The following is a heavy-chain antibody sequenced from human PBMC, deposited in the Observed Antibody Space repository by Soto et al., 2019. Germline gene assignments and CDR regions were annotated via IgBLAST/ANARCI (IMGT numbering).Heavy chain of an antibody. CDR2: VKQDGSEK. CDR3: ARGREMGPVAAALYFDY. Sequence: PVGSLRLSCAASGFTFSIYCMSWVRQAPGKGLEWVANVKQDGSEKYYVDSVKGRFTISRDNAKSSVYLQMNSLRAEDTAVYFCARGREMGPVAAALYFDYWGQGTLVTVS. CDR1: GFTFSIYC. V-gene: IGHV3-7*05. J-gene: IGHJ4*02. D-gene: IGHD2-15*01.